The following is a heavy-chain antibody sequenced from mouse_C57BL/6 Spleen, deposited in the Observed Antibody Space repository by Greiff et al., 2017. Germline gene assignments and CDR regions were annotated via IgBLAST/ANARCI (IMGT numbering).Heavy chain of an antibody. CDR2: IWGVGST. CDR3: ASYGNYGEFAY. D-gene: IGHD2-1*01. V-gene: IGHV2-6*01. Sequence: QVQLKESGPGLVAPSQSLSITCTVSGFSLTSYGVDWVRQSPGKGLEWLGVIWGVGSTNYNSALKSRLSISKDNSKSQVFLKMNSLQTDDTAMYYCASYGNYGEFAYWGQGTLVTVSA. J-gene: IGHJ3*01. CDR1: GFSLTSYG.